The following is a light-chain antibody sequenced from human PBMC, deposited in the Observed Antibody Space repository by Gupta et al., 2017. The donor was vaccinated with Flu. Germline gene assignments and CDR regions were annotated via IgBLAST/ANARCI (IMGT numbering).Light chain of an antibody. CDR3: QSYDSSQSGVV. V-gene: IGLV1-40*01. CDR2: GNS. CDR1: SSNIGAGYD. J-gene: IGLJ2*01. Sequence: QSVLTQPPSVSGAPVQRVTISCTGSSSNIGAGYDVHWYQQLPGTAPKLLIYGNSNRPSGVPDRFSGSKSGTSASLTITGLQAEDEADYYCQSYDSSQSGVVFGGGTKLTVL.